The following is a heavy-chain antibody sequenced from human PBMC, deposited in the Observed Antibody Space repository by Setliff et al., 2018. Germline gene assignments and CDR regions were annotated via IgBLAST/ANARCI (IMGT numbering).Heavy chain of an antibody. J-gene: IGHJ3*01. CDR3: ARHGPTRTDSWFDSFDV. V-gene: IGHV4-59*08. CDR2: IYDTGST. CDR1: DGSISNAY. Sequence: SETLSFTCTVPDGSISNAYWSWIRQSPGKGLEWIGYIYDTGSTNSDPSLKSRVTMSVDTSKNQVSLKMTSVTAADTAVYYCARHGPTRTDSWFDSFDVWGQGTKVTVSS. D-gene: IGHD3-10*01.